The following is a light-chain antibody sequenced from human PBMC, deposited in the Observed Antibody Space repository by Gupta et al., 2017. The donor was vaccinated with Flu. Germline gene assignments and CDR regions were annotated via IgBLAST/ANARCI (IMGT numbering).Light chain of an antibody. J-gene: IGKJ4*01. CDR1: QGVSSH. CDR2: ETS. Sequence: DILLTQSPSFLSASVGDRVTITCRASQGVSSHLSWYQQKPGKAPKLLIFETSTLQSGVPSRFSGSGSGTXFTLTIXSLQPEDFAAYYCQHLNGYPITFGXGTKVEI. CDR3: QHLNGYPIT. V-gene: IGKV1-9*01.